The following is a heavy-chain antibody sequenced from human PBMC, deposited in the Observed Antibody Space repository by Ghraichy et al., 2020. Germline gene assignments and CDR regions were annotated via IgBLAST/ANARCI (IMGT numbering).Heavy chain of an antibody. CDR1: GYTFSTYW. V-gene: IGHV5-51*01. D-gene: IGHD2-8*01. CDR3: ARRAQGYRSNGLSYAPYNLQF. Sequence: GESLNISCKASGYTFSTYWIAWVRQIPGKGLEWMGIIYPGDSDTRYSPSFEGQVTISADKSVSTAYLQWNSLKASDTAMYYCARRAQGYRSNGLSYAPYNLQFWGQGTLVTVSS. CDR2: IYPGDSDT. J-gene: IGHJ4*02.